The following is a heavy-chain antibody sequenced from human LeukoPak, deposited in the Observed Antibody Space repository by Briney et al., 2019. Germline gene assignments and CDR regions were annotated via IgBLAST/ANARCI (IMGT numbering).Heavy chain of an antibody. D-gene: IGHD6-13*01. J-gene: IGHJ4*02. CDR3: ARSFRGSSWYNY. Sequence: GVSVKVSCKASGYTFTGYYMHWVRQAPGQGLEWMGWINPNSGGTNYAQKFQGRVIMTRDTSINTAYMELSRLRSDDTAVYYCARSFRGSSWYNYWGQGTLVTVSS. CDR1: GYTFTGYY. V-gene: IGHV1-2*02. CDR2: INPNSGGT.